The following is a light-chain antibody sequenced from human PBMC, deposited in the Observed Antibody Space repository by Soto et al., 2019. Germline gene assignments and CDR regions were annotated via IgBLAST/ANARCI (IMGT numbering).Light chain of an antibody. J-gene: IGLJ2*01. CDR1: XXDVGGNYY. CDR3: SSRTSSSTVV. V-gene: IGLV2-14*01. CDR2: DVS. Sequence: QSALTQPASVSESPGQSXTTXXTGXXXDVGGNYYVSWYQQHPGKAPKLMIYDVSNRPSGVSNRFSGSKSGNTASLTISGLQAEDEADYYCSSRTSSSTVVFGGGTKLTVL.